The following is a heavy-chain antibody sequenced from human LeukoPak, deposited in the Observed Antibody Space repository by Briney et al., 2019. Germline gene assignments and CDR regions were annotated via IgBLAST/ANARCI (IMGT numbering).Heavy chain of an antibody. D-gene: IGHD3-22*01. V-gene: IGHV3-23*01. J-gene: IGHJ4*02. CDR2: INGRGGST. CDR1: GFTFSNYA. Sequence: GGSLRLSCAASGFTFSNYAMSWVRQAPGKGLEWVSSINGRGGSTYYADSVKGRFTISRDNAKNSLYLQMNSLRAEDTAVYYCARCYYDSSGYNPPSFDYWGQGTLVTVSS. CDR3: ARCYYDSSGYNPPSFDY.